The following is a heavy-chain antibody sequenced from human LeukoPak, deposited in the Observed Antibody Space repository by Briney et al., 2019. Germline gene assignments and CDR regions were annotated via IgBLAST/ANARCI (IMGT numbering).Heavy chain of an antibody. CDR3: AREPGSYHVDFDY. V-gene: IGHV4-39*07. J-gene: IGHJ4*02. CDR2: IYYSGST. CDR1: GGSISRSSYY. Sequence: SETLSLTCTVSGGSISRSSYYWGWIRQPPGKGLEWIGSIYYSGSTYYNPSLKSRVTISVDTSKNQFSLKLSSVTAADTAVYYCAREPGSYHVDFDYWGQGTLVTVSS. D-gene: IGHD1-26*01.